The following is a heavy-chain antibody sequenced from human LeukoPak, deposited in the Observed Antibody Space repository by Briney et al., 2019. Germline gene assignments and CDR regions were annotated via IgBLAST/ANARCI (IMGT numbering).Heavy chain of an antibody. CDR3: ARDRTNSNYYYYGMDV. D-gene: IGHD4-11*01. J-gene: IGHJ6*02. V-gene: IGHV3-7*01. CDR1: GLTFSSYW. Sequence: GGSLRLSCAASGLTFSSYWMSWVRQAPGKGLEWVANIKQDGSEKYYVDSVKGRFTISRDNAKNSLYLQMNSLRAEDTAVYYCARDRTNSNYYYYGMDVWGQGTTVTVSS. CDR2: IKQDGSEK.